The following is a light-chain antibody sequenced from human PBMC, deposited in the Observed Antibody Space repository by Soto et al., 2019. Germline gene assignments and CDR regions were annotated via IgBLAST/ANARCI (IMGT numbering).Light chain of an antibody. CDR1: SSDVGGYNY. J-gene: IGLJ1*01. Sequence: QSVLTQPASVSGSPGQSITISCTGTSSDVGGYNYVSWYQHHPGKAPKLIIFDVSNRPSGVSNPFSGSKSGNTASLTISALQPEDEADYYCSSYTTSNTRQIVFGTGTQVTVL. CDR2: DVS. CDR3: SSYTTSNTRQIV. V-gene: IGLV2-14*03.